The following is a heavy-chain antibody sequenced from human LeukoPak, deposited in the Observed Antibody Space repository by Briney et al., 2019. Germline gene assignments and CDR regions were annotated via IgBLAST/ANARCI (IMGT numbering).Heavy chain of an antibody. V-gene: IGHV3-30-3*01. Sequence: GGSLRLSCAASGFTFSSYAMHWVRQAPGKGLEWVAVISYDGSNKYYADSVKGRFTISRDNSKNTLYLQMNSLRAEDTAVYYCARGVAAMVTLCLDYWGQGTLVTVSS. J-gene: IGHJ4*02. CDR2: ISYDGSNK. D-gene: IGHD5-18*01. CDR3: ARGVAAMVTLCLDY. CDR1: GFTFSSYA.